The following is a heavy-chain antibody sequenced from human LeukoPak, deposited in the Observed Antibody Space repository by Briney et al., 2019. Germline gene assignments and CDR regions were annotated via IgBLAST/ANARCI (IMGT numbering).Heavy chain of an antibody. CDR1: GGSISSGGYY. D-gene: IGHD2-2*02. Sequence: SETLPLTCTVSGGSISSGGYYWSWIRQHPGKGLEWIGYIYYSGSTYYNPSLKSRVTISVDTSKNQFSLKLSSVTAADTAVYYCARSVGYCSSISCYTSSNWFDPWGQGTLVTVSS. CDR3: ARSVGYCSSISCYTSSNWFDP. V-gene: IGHV4-31*03. J-gene: IGHJ5*02. CDR2: IYYSGST.